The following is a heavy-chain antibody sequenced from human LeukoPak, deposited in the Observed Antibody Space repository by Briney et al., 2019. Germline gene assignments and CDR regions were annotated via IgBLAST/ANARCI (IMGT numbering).Heavy chain of an antibody. V-gene: IGHV3-66*02. Sequence: GGSLRLSCAASGFTVSRNYMSWVRQAQGKGLEWVSLIYSGGTTYYTDSVRGGFTISRDNSKNTLYLQMNSLRGEDTAVYYCARSTRALVPTADDAFDIWGQGTMVTVSS. J-gene: IGHJ3*02. CDR3: ARSTRALVPTADDAFDI. CDR2: IYSGGTT. D-gene: IGHD2-2*01. CDR1: GFTVSRNY.